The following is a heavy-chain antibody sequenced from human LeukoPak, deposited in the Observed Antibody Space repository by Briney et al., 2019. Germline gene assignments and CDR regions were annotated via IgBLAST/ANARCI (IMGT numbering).Heavy chain of an antibody. V-gene: IGHV4-59*12. CDR2: IYYSGST. CDR3: ARDHKPVVTAILSLDFYYYNGMDV. D-gene: IGHD2-21*02. CDR1: GGSISSYY. J-gene: IGHJ6*02. Sequence: SETLSLTCTVSGGSISSYYWSWIRQPPGKGLEWIGYIYYSGSTHYNPSLKSRVTISVDTSKNQFSLKLSSVTAADTAVYYCARDHKPVVTAILSLDFYYYNGMDVWGQGTTVTVSS.